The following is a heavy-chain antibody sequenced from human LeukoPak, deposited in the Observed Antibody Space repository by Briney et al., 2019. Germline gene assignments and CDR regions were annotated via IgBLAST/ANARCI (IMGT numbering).Heavy chain of an antibody. CDR1: GYIFTDYY. CDR3: ATYYYGDYWARF. J-gene: IGHJ4*02. CDR2: VDPQNGET. V-gene: IGHV1-69-2*01. D-gene: IGHD4-17*01. Sequence: ASVKISCKASGYIFTDYYMHWVQRAPGKGLEWMGRVDPQNGETVYAENFQGRVTMTADTSTDTAYMELTSLRSEDTAVYYCATYYYGDYWARFWGQGSLVTVSS.